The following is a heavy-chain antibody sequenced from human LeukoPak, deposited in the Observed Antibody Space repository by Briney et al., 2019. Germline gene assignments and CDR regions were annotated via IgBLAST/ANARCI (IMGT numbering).Heavy chain of an antibody. CDR2: ISAYNGNT. V-gene: IGHV1-18*01. D-gene: IGHD3-22*01. J-gene: IGHJ4*02. CDR3: ARGRNYYDSRGYYLG. CDR1: GYTFTSYG. Sequence: ASVKVSCKASGYTFTSYGISWVRQAPGQGLEWMGWISAYNGNTNYAQKLQGRVTMTTDTSTSTAYMELRSLRSDDTAVYCCARGRNYYDSRGYYLGWGQGTLVTVSS.